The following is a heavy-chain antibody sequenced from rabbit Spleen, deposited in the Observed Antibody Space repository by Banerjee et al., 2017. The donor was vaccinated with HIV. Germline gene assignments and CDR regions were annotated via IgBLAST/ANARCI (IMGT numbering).Heavy chain of an antibody. Sequence: QEQLEESGGDLVKPEGSLTLTCKASGFSFSSDYDMCWVRQAPGKGLEWIACIWTGSSGSTWYATWVNGRFTISSHNAQNTLYLQLNSLTAADTATYFCVRGASSNGYYNLWGPGTLVTVS. CDR1: GFSFSSDYD. J-gene: IGHJ4*01. CDR3: VRGASSNGYYNL. CDR2: IWTGSSGST. V-gene: IGHV1S45*01. D-gene: IGHD1-1*01.